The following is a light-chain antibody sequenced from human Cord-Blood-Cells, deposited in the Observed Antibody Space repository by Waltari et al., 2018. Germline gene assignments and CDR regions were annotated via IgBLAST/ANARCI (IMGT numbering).Light chain of an antibody. V-gene: IGKV1-39*01. CDR3: QQSYSTPQT. CDR2: AAS. CDR1: QSISSY. Sequence: DIQMTQSQSSLSASVGDRVTITCRASQSISSYLNWYQQKPGKAPNPLIYAASSLQSGVPSRFSGSGSGTDFTLTISSLQPEDFATYYCQQSYSTPQTFGQGTKVEIK. J-gene: IGKJ1*01.